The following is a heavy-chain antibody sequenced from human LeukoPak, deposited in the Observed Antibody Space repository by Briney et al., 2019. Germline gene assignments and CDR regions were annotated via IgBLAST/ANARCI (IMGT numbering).Heavy chain of an antibody. CDR2: ISSSSSYI. J-gene: IGHJ6*02. Sequence: AGSLRLSCAASGFTLSSYSMNWVRQAPGKGLEWVSSISSSSSYIHYTDSVKDRFTISRDNAKNSLYLQMNSLRAEDTAVYYCARPVTSYGMDVWGQGTTVTVSS. D-gene: IGHD4-17*01. CDR1: GFTLSSYS. V-gene: IGHV3-21*01. CDR3: ARPVTSYGMDV.